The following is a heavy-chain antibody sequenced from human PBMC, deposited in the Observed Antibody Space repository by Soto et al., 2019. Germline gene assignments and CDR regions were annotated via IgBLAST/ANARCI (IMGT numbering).Heavy chain of an antibody. CDR3: ARGWAPQYYFDY. J-gene: IGHJ4*02. CDR1: GYTFTSYA. Sequence: ASVKVSCKASGYTFTSYAMHWVRQAPGQRLEWMGWINAGNGNTKYSQKFQGRVTITRDTSASTAYMELSSLRSEDTAVYYCARGWAPQYYFDYWGQGTLVTVSS. CDR2: INAGNGNT. V-gene: IGHV1-3*01. D-gene: IGHD1-26*01.